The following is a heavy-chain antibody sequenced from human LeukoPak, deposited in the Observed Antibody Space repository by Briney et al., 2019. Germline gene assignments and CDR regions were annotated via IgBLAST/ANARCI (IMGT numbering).Heavy chain of an antibody. Sequence: ASVKVSCKASGYTFTGYYIHWVRQAPGQGLEWMGWINPNSGGTNYAQKFQGRVTMTRDTSISTAYLELSRLRSDDTAVYYCARTDYGDYGNFDYWGQGTLVTVSS. CDR3: ARTDYGDYGNFDY. CDR2: INPNSGGT. D-gene: IGHD4-17*01. V-gene: IGHV1-2*02. CDR1: GYTFTGYY. J-gene: IGHJ4*02.